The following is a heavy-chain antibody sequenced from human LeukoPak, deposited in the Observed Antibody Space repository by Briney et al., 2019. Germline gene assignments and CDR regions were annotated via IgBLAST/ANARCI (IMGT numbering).Heavy chain of an antibody. J-gene: IGHJ4*02. V-gene: IGHV3-9*01. Sequence: GGSLRLSCAAFGFTFDDYAMHWVRQAPGKGLEWVSGISWNSGSIGYADSVKGRFTISRDNAKNSLYLQMNSLRAEDTALYYCAKGDGSSWYDYFDYWGQGTLVTVSS. CDR1: GFTFDDYA. CDR3: AKGDGSSWYDYFDY. CDR2: ISWNSGSI. D-gene: IGHD6-13*01.